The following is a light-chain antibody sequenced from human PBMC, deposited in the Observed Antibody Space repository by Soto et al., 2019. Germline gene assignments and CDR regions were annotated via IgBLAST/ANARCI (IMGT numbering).Light chain of an antibody. Sequence: EILLTQSPSTLYLSPWCRSTLSRRASQSVSSYLAWYQKKPRQAPRLIXYEASTRATGIPARFSGSGSATDLTLTISSLEPENFAVYYCQQRNIWPPVTFGQGTRLEI. J-gene: IGKJ5*01. CDR1: QSVSSY. CDR3: QQRNIWPPVT. CDR2: EAS. V-gene: IGKV3-11*01.